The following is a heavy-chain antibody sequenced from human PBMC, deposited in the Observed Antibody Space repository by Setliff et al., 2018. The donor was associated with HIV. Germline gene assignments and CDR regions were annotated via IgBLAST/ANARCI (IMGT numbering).Heavy chain of an antibody. J-gene: IGHJ4*02. D-gene: IGHD3-10*01. CDR2: IIPIFGIP. Sequence: SVKVSCKASGYTFSTYAVSWVRQAPGQGLEWMGGIIPIFGIPNYAQNFQGRVTITADESTSTAYMELNSLRSEDTAVYYCARGDSRWFKFPFDYWGQGTLVTVSS. CDR3: ARGDSRWFKFPFDY. V-gene: IGHV1-69*13. CDR1: GYTFSTYA.